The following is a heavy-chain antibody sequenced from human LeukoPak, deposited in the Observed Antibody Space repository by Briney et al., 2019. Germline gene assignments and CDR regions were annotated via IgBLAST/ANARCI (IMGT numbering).Heavy chain of an antibody. CDR3: ARQLYSSATV. V-gene: IGHV4-39*01. D-gene: IGHD6-25*01. CDR2: IYYSGST. CDR1: GGSISSSNYF. Sequence: SETLSLTCTVSGGSISSSNYFWGWIRQPPGKGLEWIGNIYYSGSTYYNPFLKSRVTISVDTSKNQFSLQLSSVTVADTAVYYCARQLYSSATVWGQGTTVTVSS. J-gene: IGHJ6*02.